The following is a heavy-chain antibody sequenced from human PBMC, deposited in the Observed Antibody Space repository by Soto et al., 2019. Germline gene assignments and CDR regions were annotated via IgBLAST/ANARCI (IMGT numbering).Heavy chain of an antibody. V-gene: IGHV4-34*01. D-gene: IGHD1-7*01. CDR1: GGSLSGYY. J-gene: IGHJ6*02. CDR3: ARSDNRNSLYGVDI. CDR2: INHRGSS. Sequence: SETLSLTCAVNGGSLSGYYWSWIRQSPGKGLEWIGEINHRGSSDYNPSLKSRVTISIDASKNHVTLELTSVTAADTAVYYCARSDNRNSLYGVDIWGQGTAVTVSS.